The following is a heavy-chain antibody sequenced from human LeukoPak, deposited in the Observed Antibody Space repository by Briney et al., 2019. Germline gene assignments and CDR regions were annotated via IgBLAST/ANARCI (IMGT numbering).Heavy chain of an antibody. J-gene: IGHJ4*02. CDR1: GFTFSSYW. Sequence: PGGSLRLSCVASGFTFSSYWMSWVRQAPGKGLEWVANIKQDGSEKYYVDSVKGRFTISRDNAKNSLYLQMNSLRAEDTAVYYCARDKPPPYYYDSSGYYYGLDYWGQGTLVTVSS. V-gene: IGHV3-7*01. CDR2: IKQDGSEK. CDR3: ARDKPPPYYYDSSGYYYGLDY. D-gene: IGHD3-22*01.